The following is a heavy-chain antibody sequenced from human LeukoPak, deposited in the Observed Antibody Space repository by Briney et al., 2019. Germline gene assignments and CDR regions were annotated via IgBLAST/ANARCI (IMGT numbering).Heavy chain of an antibody. D-gene: IGHD3-10*01. CDR2: IKSKTDGGTT. CDR1: GFTFSNAW. J-gene: IGHJ6*03. V-gene: IGHV3-15*01. CDR3: AKDIEDYGSGDYYMDV. Sequence: PGGSLRLSCAASGFTFSNAWMSWVRQAPGKGLEWVGRIKSKTDGGTTDYAAPVKGRFTISRDDSKNTLYLQMNSLKTEDTAVYYCAKDIEDYGSGDYYMDVWGKGTTVTVSS.